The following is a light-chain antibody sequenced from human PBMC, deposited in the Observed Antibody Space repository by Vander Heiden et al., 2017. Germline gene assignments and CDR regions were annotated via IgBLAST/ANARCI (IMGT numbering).Light chain of an antibody. CDR1: SSNMGTGYD. CDR2: GET. J-gene: IGLJ3*02. Sequence: QSVLTPPPSVSGAPGQRVTISCTGSSSNMGTGYDVTWYQQLPGTAPKLLINGETYRPSGVPDRFSGSKSGTSASLAITGLQAEDEADYYCQSYDIGLSAWVFGGGTQLTVL. CDR3: QSYDIGLSAWV. V-gene: IGLV1-40*01.